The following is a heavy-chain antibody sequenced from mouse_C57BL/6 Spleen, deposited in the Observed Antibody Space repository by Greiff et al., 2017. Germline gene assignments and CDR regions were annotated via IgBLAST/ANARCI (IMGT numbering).Heavy chain of an antibody. V-gene: IGHV14-3*01. CDR3: ALDYYGSSYWYFDV. CDR1: GFNIKNTY. J-gene: IGHJ1*03. CDR2: IDPANGNT. D-gene: IGHD1-1*01. Sequence: EVQLQQSVAELVRPGASVKLSCTASGFNIKNTYMHWVKQRPEQGLEWIGRIDPANGNTKYAPKFPGKATITADTSSNTAYLQLSSLTSEDTSIYYCALDYYGSSYWYFDVWGTGTTVTVSS.